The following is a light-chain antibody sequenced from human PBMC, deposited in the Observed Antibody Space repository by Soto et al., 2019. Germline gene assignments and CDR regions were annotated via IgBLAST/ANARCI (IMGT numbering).Light chain of an antibody. CDR2: DAS. Sequence: DIQMTQSPSSLSASVGDRVTITCQASHDITSFLNWYQHKPGRAPKLLIYDASILEAGVPTRFSGSGSGTHVTFAISILQPEDVATYYCQHCDYLPIFGPGTTVDFK. V-gene: IGKV1-33*01. CDR1: HDITSF. CDR3: QHCDYLPI. J-gene: IGKJ3*01.